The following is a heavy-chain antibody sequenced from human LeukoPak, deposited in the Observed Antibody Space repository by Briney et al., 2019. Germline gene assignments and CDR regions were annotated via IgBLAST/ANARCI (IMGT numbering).Heavy chain of an antibody. V-gene: IGHV4-59*12. CDR2: IYYSGST. Sequence: PSETLSLTCTVSGGSISSYYWSWIRQPPGKGLEWIGYIYYSGSTYYNPSLKSRVTISVDRSKNQFSLKLSSVTAADTAVYYCARVDSGSYYYFDYWGQGTLVTVSS. CDR1: GGSISSYY. J-gene: IGHJ4*02. D-gene: IGHD1-26*01. CDR3: ARVDSGSYYYFDY.